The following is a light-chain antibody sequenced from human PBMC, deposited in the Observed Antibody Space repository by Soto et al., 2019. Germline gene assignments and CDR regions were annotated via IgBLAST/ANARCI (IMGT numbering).Light chain of an antibody. CDR3: QQYGSSPPIT. V-gene: IGKV3-20*01. Sequence: EFVLRKSPGTLSLSPGEGATLSCRASQSLTNSFIAWYQQRPGQAPRLLIYDTSSRASGIPDRFSGSGSGTDFTLTISRLEPEDFAVYYCQQYGSSPPITFGQGTRLEI. J-gene: IGKJ5*01. CDR2: DTS. CDR1: QSLTNSF.